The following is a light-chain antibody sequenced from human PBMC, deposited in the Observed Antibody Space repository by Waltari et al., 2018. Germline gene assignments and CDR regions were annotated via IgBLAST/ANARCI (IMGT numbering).Light chain of an antibody. CDR2: WAS. Sequence: DIVMTQSPDSLAVSLGERATINCKSSQSVLYSANNENYLAWYQHKPGQSPKLNLHWASTRESGVPDRFVGSGSGTDFTLTINRLQPEAVAGYCCQQTCSAITFVGGTKVDIK. V-gene: IGKV4-1*01. J-gene: IGKJ4*02. CDR1: QSVLYSANNENY. CDR3: QQTCSAIT.